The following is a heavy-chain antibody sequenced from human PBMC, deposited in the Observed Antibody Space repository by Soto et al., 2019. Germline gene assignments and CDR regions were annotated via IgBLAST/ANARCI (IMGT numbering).Heavy chain of an antibody. V-gene: IGHV5-10-1*01. CDR2: IDPSDSYT. CDR1: GYSFTSYW. J-gene: IGHJ3*02. D-gene: IGHD3-22*01. Sequence: GESLKISCKGSGYSFTSYWINWVRQMPGKGLEWMGRIDPSDSYTNYSPSLKSRVTISVDKSKNQFSLKLSSVTAADTAVYYCARARITMIVVVIRDAFDIWGQGTMVTVSS. CDR3: ARARITMIVVVIRDAFDI.